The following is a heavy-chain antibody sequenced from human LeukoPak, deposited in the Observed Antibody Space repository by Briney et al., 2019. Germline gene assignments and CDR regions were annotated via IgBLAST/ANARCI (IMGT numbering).Heavy chain of an antibody. J-gene: IGHJ4*02. D-gene: IGHD2-2*01. CDR1: GGTFSSYA. CDR3: AREGKGLNIVVVPAASNFDY. Sequence: SVKVSCKASGGTFSSYAISWVRQAPGQGLEWMGGIIPIFGTANYAQKFQGRVTITTDESTSTAYMELSSLRSEDTAVYYCAREGKGLNIVVVPAASNFDYWGQGTLVTVSS. V-gene: IGHV1-69*05. CDR2: IIPIFGTA.